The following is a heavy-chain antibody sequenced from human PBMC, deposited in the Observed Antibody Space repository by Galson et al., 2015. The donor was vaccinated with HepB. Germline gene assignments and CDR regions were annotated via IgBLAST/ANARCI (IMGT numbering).Heavy chain of an antibody. CDR3: ATAGPTGCAFDI. V-gene: IGHV1-24*01. D-gene: IGHD1-1*01. CDR2: FDPEDGET. Sequence: SVKVSCKVSGYTLTELSMHWVRQAPGKGLEWMGGFDPEDGETIYAQKFQGRVTMTEDTSTDTAYMELSSLRSEDTAVYYCATAGPTGCAFDIWGQGTMVTVSS. J-gene: IGHJ3*02. CDR1: GYTLTELS.